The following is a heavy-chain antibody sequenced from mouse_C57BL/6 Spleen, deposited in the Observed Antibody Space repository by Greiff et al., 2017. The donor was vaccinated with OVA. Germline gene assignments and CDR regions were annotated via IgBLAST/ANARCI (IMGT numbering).Heavy chain of an antibody. Sequence: VQLQQSGAELVMPGASVKLSCKASGYTFTSYWMHWVKQRPGQGLEWIGEIDPSDSYTNYNQKFKGKSTLTVDKSSSTAYMQLSSLTSEDSAVYYCARYGDYGSRGFAYWGQGTLVTVSA. V-gene: IGHV1-69*01. D-gene: IGHD1-1*01. CDR3: ARYGDYGSRGFAY. CDR2: IDPSDSYT. J-gene: IGHJ3*01. CDR1: GYTFTSYW.